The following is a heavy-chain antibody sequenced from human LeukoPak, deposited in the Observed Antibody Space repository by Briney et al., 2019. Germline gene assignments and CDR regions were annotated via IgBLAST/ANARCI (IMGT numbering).Heavy chain of an antibody. Sequence: SETLSLTCTVSGDSMNDYYCTWIRQPPRKRLEWIGYVHYSGSTNYNPSLKSRVTISLDTSKNQFSLKLSSVTAADTAVYYCARDRYCSGGVCYSGRFDPWGQGTLVIVSS. CDR2: VHYSGST. D-gene: IGHD2-15*01. CDR1: GDSMNDYY. V-gene: IGHV4-59*01. J-gene: IGHJ5*02. CDR3: ARDRYCSGGVCYSGRFDP.